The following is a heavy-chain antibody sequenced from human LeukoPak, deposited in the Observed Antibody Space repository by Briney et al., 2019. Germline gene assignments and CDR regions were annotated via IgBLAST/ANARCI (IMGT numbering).Heavy chain of an antibody. CDR1: GFTFSSYA. J-gene: IGHJ3*02. V-gene: IGHV3-23*01. Sequence: PGGSLRLSCAASGFTFSSYALSWVRQAPGKGLEWVSAISGSGGSTYYADSVKGRFTISRDNSKNTLYLQMNSLRAEDTAVYYCAKDASPYSGSYFDAFDIWGQGTMVTVSS. D-gene: IGHD1-26*01. CDR2: ISGSGGST. CDR3: AKDASPYSGSYFDAFDI.